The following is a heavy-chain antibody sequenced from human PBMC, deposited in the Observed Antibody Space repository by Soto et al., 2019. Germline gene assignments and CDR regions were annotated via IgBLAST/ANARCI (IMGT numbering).Heavy chain of an antibody. J-gene: IGHJ6*03. Sequence: SETLSLTCTVSGGSISSYYWSWIRQPPGKGLEWIGYIYYSGSTNYNPSLKSRVTISVDTSKNQFSLKLSSVTAADTAVYYCARLGKEYSSSAHDLSYYYYYYYMDVWGKGTTVTVSS. CDR1: GGSISSYY. CDR2: IYYSGST. V-gene: IGHV4-59*08. CDR3: ARLGKEYSSSAHDLSYYYYYYYMDV. D-gene: IGHD6-6*01.